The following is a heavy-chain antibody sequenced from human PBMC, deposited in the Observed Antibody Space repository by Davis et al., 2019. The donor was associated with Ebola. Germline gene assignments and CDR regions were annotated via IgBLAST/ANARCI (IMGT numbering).Heavy chain of an antibody. J-gene: IGHJ4*02. D-gene: IGHD2-15*01. CDR3: ARERVCSGATCYAYFDF. CDR2: INPNSGDT. V-gene: IGHV1-2*04. CDR1: GYIFTGYY. Sequence: AASVKVSCKASGYIFTGYYIHWVRQAPGQGLEWMGWINPNSGDTKYSQKFQGWVTMTRDTPISTAYMELNRLTSDDTAVYYCARERVCSGATCYAYFDFWGQGTLVTVSS.